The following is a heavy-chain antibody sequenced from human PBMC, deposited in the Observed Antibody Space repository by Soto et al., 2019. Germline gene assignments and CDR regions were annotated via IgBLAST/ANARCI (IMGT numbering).Heavy chain of an antibody. CDR3: SKSGDGY. CDR2: TTSSGGST. CDR1: RFTFSSYA. Sequence: GGSLRLSCAASRFTFSSYAMTWVRQAPGKGLEWVSTTTSSGGSTYYADSVKGRFTISRDNSNNTLYLQMSGLRAEDTAVYYCSKSGDGYWGQGTLVTVSS. D-gene: IGHD3-10*01. V-gene: IGHV3-23*01. J-gene: IGHJ4*02.